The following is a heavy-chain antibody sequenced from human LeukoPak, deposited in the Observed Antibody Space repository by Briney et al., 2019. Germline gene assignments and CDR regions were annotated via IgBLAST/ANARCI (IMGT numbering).Heavy chain of an antibody. CDR3: ARDYYYESSGSVY. Sequence: GGSLRLSCAASGFTFSSYWMSWVRQAPGKGLEWVANIKQDGSEKYYVDSVKGRFTISRDNAKNSLYLQMNSLRAEDTAVYYCARDYYYESSGSVYWGQGTPVTVSS. D-gene: IGHD3-22*01. V-gene: IGHV3-7*05. J-gene: IGHJ4*02. CDR1: GFTFSSYW. CDR2: IKQDGSEK.